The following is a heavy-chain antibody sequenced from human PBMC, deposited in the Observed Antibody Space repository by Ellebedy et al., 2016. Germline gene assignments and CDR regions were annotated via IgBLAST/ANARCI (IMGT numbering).Heavy chain of an antibody. CDR3: ARKSVVVALYYYYYGMDV. V-gene: IGHV4-34*01. J-gene: IGHJ6*02. CDR1: GGSFSGYY. Sequence: SETLSLTXAVYGGSFSGYYWSWIRQPPGKGLEWIGEINHSGSTNYNPSLKSRVTISVDTSKNQFSLKLSSVTAADTAVYYCARKSVVVALYYYYYGMDVWGQGTTVTVSS. CDR2: INHSGST. D-gene: IGHD2-21*01.